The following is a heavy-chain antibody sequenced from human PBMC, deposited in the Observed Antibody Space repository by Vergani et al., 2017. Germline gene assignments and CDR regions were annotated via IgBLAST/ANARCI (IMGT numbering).Heavy chain of an antibody. CDR2: INHSGST. CDR3: ARGRSSARGGWTYFDY. Sequence: QVQLQQWGAGLLKPSETRSLTCAVYGGSFRGYYWSWIRQPPGKGLEWIGEINHSGSTNYNPSLKSRVTISVDTSKNQFSLKLSSVTAAETAVYDCARGRSSARGGWTYFDYWGQGTLVTVSS. J-gene: IGHJ4*02. CDR1: GGSFRGYY. V-gene: IGHV4-34*01. D-gene: IGHD3/OR15-3a*01.